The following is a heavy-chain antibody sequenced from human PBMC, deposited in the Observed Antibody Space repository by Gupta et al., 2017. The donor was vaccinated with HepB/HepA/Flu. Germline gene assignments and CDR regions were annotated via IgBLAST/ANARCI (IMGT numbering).Heavy chain of an antibody. J-gene: IGHJ4*02. CDR1: GASITSYY. V-gene: IGHV4-59*01. Sequence: QVQLQESGPGLVKPSATLSLTCTVSGASITSYYWSWIRQPPGKGLEWIGYIYYSGSINYNPSRKSRVTISIDTSKNQFSLNLRSVTVADTARYYCKRGERMGGDDWGQGNRGTGSS. CDR2: IYYSGSI. CDR3: KRGERMGGDD. D-gene: IGHD2-15*01.